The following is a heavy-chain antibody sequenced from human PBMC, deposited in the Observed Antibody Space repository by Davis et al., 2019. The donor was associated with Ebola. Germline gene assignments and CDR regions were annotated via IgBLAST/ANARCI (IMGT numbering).Heavy chain of an antibody. Sequence: GESLKISCAASGFTVSSNYMSWVRQAPGKGLEWVSVIYSGGSTYYADSVKGRFTISRDNSKNTLYLQMNSLRAEDTAVYYCARSICSSASCRGYYYYYYMDVWGKGTTVTVSS. J-gene: IGHJ6*03. CDR1: GFTVSSNY. D-gene: IGHD2-2*01. V-gene: IGHV3-53*01. CDR3: ARSICSSASCRGYYYYYYMDV. CDR2: IYSGGST.